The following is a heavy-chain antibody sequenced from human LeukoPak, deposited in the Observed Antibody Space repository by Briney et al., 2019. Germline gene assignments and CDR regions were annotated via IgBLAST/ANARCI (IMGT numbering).Heavy chain of an antibody. CDR1: GFTVSSNY. D-gene: IGHD4-17*01. Sequence: PGGSLRLSCAASGFTVSSNYMSWVRQAPGKGLERVSVIYSGGTTYYADSVKGRFTISRDNSNNTLYLQMNSLRAEDTAVYYCARGPVTRFEIWGQGAMVTVSS. CDR3: ARGPVTRFEI. CDR2: IYSGGTT. V-gene: IGHV3-53*01. J-gene: IGHJ3*02.